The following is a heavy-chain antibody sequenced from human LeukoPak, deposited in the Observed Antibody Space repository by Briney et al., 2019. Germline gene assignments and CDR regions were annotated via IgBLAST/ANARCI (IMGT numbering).Heavy chain of an antibody. CDR1: GFTFSSYG. Sequence: GGSLRLSCAASGFTFSSYGMHWVRQAPGKGLEWVAVISYDGSNKYYADPVKGRFTISRDNSKNTLYLQMNSLRAEDTAVYYCAKDAKYSSSEGDYYGMDVWGQGTTVTVSS. CDR3: AKDAKYSSSEGDYYGMDV. V-gene: IGHV3-30*18. CDR2: ISYDGSNK. D-gene: IGHD6-6*01. J-gene: IGHJ6*02.